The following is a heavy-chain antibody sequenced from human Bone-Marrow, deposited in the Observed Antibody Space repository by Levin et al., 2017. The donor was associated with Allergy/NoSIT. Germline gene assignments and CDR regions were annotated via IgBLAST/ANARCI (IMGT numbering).Heavy chain of an antibody. CDR3: ARRVCSGGTCYSGSHGMDV. J-gene: IGHJ6*02. Sequence: PSETLSLTCTVSGDSISSYYWSWIRQPPGKGLEWIGYVYNSGSTNYNPSLKSRVTISVDTSKNQFSLKLSPVTAADTAVYYCARRVCSGGTCYSGSHGMDVWGQGTTVTVSS. D-gene: IGHD2-15*01. CDR2: VYNSGST. V-gene: IGHV4-59*08. CDR1: GDSISSYY.